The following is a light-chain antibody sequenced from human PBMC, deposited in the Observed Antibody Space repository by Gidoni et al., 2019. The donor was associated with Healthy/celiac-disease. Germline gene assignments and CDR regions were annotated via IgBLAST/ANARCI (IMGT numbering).Light chain of an antibody. CDR1: SSYVGGYNS. CDR3: SSYTSSSTLCVV. CDR2: EVS. V-gene: IGLV2-14*01. J-gene: IGLJ2*01. Sequence: QSALTQPASVSGSPGQSITISCTGTSSYVGGYNSVSWYQQHPGKAPTRMIYEVSNRPLGVSNRFSVSKSGNTASLTISGLQAEDEADYYCSSYTSSSTLCVVFGGGTKLTVL.